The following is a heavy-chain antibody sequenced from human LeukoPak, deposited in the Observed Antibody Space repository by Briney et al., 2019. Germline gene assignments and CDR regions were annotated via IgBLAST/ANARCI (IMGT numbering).Heavy chain of an antibody. V-gene: IGHV1-69*05. CDR1: GGTFSSYA. CDR3: ASGEGYLDTAMGTSFDY. Sequence: SVKVSCKASGGTFSSYAISWVRQAPGQGLEWMGGIIPIFGTANYAQKFQGRVTITTDESTRTAYMELSSLRSEDTAVYYCASGEGYLDTAMGTSFDYWGQGTLVTVSS. D-gene: IGHD5-18*01. CDR2: IIPIFGTA. J-gene: IGHJ4*02.